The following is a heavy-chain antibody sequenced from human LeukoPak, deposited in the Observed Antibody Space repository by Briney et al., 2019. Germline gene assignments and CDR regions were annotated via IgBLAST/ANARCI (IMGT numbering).Heavy chain of an antibody. CDR1: GGSISSYY. Sequence: PSETLSLTCTVSGGSISSYYWSWIRQPPGGGLWWIVYIYYSGSTNYNPSLKSRFTISVDTSKNQFSLKLSSVTAADTAVYYCARVGDETRGSYFDYWGQGTLVTVSS. J-gene: IGHJ4*02. CDR2: IYYSGST. CDR3: ARVGDETRGSYFDY. D-gene: IGHD1-26*01. V-gene: IGHV4-59*01.